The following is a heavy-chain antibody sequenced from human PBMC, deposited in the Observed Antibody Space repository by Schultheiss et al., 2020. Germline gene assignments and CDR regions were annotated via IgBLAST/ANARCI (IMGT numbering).Heavy chain of an antibody. CDR1: GGSISSGGYY. CDR3: GTQITKAVAGTEDAFDI. D-gene: IGHD6-19*01. J-gene: IGHJ3*02. CDR2: IYYSGST. V-gene: IGHV4-31*03. Sequence: SQTLSLTCTVSGGSISSGGYYWSRIRQHPGKGLEWIGYIYYSGSTYYNPSLKSRVTISVDTSKNQFSLKLSSVTAADTAVYYCGTQITKAVAGTEDAFDIWGQGTMVTVSS.